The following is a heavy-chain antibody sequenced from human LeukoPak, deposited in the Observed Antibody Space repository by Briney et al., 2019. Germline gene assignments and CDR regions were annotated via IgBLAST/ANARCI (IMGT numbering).Heavy chain of an antibody. D-gene: IGHD3-22*01. J-gene: IGHJ4*02. Sequence: ASVKVSCKASGYTFTGYYMHWVRQAPGQGLEWMGWINPNGGDTNYPQKFQGRVTMTRDTSISTAYMELSRLRSDDTAVYYCARDEMDYDSSGWARLGPTFDYWGQGTLVTVSS. CDR3: ARDEMDYDSSGWARLGPTFDY. CDR2: INPNGGDT. CDR1: GYTFTGYY. V-gene: IGHV1-2*02.